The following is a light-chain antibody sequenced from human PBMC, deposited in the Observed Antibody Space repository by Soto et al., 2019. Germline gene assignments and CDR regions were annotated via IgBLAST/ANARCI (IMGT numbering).Light chain of an antibody. CDR2: EGA. CDR3: QQYDTYSRT. V-gene: IGKV1-5*03. CDR1: QSVSNW. J-gene: IGKJ1*01. Sequence: DIQMTQSPSALSASVGDRVTITCRASQSVSNWLAWYRQKPGEAPKLLIYEGATLESGVPSRFSGSGSETEFPLTISSLQHDDFATFYCQQYDTYSRTFGQGTKVEVK.